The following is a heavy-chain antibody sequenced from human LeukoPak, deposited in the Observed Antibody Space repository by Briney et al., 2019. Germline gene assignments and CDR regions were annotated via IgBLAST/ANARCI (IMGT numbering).Heavy chain of an antibody. V-gene: IGHV3-21*01. D-gene: IGHD3-22*01. CDR2: ISSSSSYK. J-gene: IGHJ4*02. CDR1: GFTFSSYS. Sequence: PGGSLRLSCAASGFTFSSYSMNWVRQAPGKGLEWVSSISSSSSYKYYSVSVKGRFTISRDNAKNSLFLQMNSLRPEDTAVYYCARNSDDSSGYYPYYFDYWGQGTLVTVSS. CDR3: ARNSDDSSGYYPYYFDY.